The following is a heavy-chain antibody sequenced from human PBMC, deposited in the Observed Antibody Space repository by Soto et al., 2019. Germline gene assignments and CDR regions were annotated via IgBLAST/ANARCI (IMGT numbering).Heavy chain of an antibody. Sequence: SETLSLTCTVSAGSISSYYWSWIRQPPGRGLEWNGYIYYSGSTNYNPSLKSRVTISVDTSKNQFSLKLSSVTASETAVYYCARQQWGFKSYLIAVGGFDICGQVTMVTVSS. CDR3: ARQQWGFKSYLIAVGGFDI. D-gene: IGHD1-26*01. V-gene: IGHV4-59*08. CDR1: AGSISSYY. CDR2: IYYSGST. J-gene: IGHJ3*02.